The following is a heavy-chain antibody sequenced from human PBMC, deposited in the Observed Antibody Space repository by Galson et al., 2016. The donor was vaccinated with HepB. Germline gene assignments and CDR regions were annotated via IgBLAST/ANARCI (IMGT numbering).Heavy chain of an antibody. J-gene: IGHJ4*02. CDR1: GFTFSSHA. V-gene: IGHV3-23*01. D-gene: IGHD6-19*01. CDR2: FSGRGET. CDR3: ARDQDTSGWYPGV. Sequence: SLRLSCAASGFTFSSHAMSWVRQAPGKGLEWVSSFSGRGETHYTDSVRGRFTISRDNSKNTLYLQMNSLRAEDTAVYYCARDQDTSGWYPGVWGQGTLVTVSS.